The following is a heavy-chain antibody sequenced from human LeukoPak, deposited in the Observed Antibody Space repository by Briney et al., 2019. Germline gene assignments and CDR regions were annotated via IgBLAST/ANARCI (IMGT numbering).Heavy chain of an antibody. D-gene: IGHD6-6*01. CDR3: ATQAARLDWFDP. J-gene: IGHJ5*02. CDR1: GGSFSGYY. Sequence: SETLSLTCAVYGGSFSGYYWSWIRQPPGKGLEWIGEINHSGSTNYNPSLKSQVTISVDTSKNQFSLKLSSVTAADTAVYYCATQAARLDWFDPWGQGTLVTVSS. CDR2: INHSGST. V-gene: IGHV4-34*01.